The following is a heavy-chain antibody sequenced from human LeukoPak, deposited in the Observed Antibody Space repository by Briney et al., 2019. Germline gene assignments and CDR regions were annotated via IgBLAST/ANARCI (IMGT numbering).Heavy chain of an antibody. Sequence: SETLSLTCTVSGGSISSYYWSWLRQPPGKGLEWIGYIYYSGSTNYNPSLKSRVTISVDTSKNQFSLKLSSVTAADTAVYHCARLLWGTYDYGYYYYYMDVWGKGTTVTVSS. J-gene: IGHJ6*03. CDR1: GGSISSYY. CDR2: IYYSGST. V-gene: IGHV4-59*01. CDR3: ARLLWGTYDYGYYYYYMDV. D-gene: IGHD4-17*01.